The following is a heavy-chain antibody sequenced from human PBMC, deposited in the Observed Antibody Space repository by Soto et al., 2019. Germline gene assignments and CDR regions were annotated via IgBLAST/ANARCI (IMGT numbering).Heavy chain of an antibody. CDR2: IYYSGST. CDR1: GGSISSGGYY. D-gene: IGHD3-3*01. Sequence: SETLSLTCTVSGGSISSGGYYWSWIRQHPGKGLEWTGYIYYSGSTYYNPSLKSRVTISVDTSKNQFSLKLSSVTAADTAVYYCASGVVTPPGAFDSWGQGTLVTVSS. V-gene: IGHV4-31*03. J-gene: IGHJ4*02. CDR3: ASGVVTPPGAFDS.